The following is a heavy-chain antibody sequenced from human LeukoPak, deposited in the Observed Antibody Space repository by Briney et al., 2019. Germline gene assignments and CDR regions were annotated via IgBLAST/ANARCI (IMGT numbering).Heavy chain of an antibody. J-gene: IGHJ3*02. CDR1: GFTFSSYA. Sequence: GGSLGLSCAASGFTFSSYAMSWVRQAPGKGLEWVSAIGGSGGSTYYADSVKGRFTISRDNSKNTLYLQMNSLRAEDTAVYYCAKAGVYYYDSSGYSWAFDIWGQGTMVTVSS. D-gene: IGHD3-22*01. V-gene: IGHV3-23*01. CDR2: IGGSGGST. CDR3: AKAGVYYYDSSGYSWAFDI.